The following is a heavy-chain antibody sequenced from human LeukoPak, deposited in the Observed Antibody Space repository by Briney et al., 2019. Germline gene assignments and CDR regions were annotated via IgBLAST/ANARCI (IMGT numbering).Heavy chain of an antibody. V-gene: IGHV4-59*01. CDR2: IYYSGSA. CDR3: ARTQSYFDY. Sequence: SETLSLTCTVSGGSISSYYWSWIRQPPRKGLEWIGYIYYSGSANYNPSLKSRVTISVDTSKNQFSLKLSSLTAADTAVYYCARTQSYFDYWGQGTLVTVSS. J-gene: IGHJ4*02. D-gene: IGHD2-21*01. CDR1: GGSISSYY.